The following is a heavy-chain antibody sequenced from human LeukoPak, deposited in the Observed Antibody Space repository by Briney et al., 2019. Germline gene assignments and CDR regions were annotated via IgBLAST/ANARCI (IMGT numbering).Heavy chain of an antibody. Sequence: GGSLRLSCAASGFTFSSYSMNWVRQAPGKGLEWVSCISSRSTYIYYADSVKGRFTISRDNAKNSLYLQMNSLRAEDTAVYYCARVAPRGYSYGSDYWGQGTLVTVSS. J-gene: IGHJ4*02. CDR2: ISSRSTYI. CDR3: ARVAPRGYSYGSDY. V-gene: IGHV3-21*01. D-gene: IGHD5-18*01. CDR1: GFTFSSYS.